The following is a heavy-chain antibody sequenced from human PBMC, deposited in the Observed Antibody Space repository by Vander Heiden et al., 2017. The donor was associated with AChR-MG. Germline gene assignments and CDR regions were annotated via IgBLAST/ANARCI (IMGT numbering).Heavy chain of an antibody. CDR2: MNPNSGNT. Sequence: QVQTVQSGAEVTTPGASVKVSCQASGYTFNSYDINWVRQATGQGREWMGWMNPNSGNTGDAQKFQGRVTMTRNTSISTAYMELSSLRSEDTAVYYCARGGKWRVPAAISGDYWGQGTLVTVSS. CDR1: GYTFNSYD. V-gene: IGHV1-8*01. D-gene: IGHD2-2*02. CDR3: ARGGKWRVPAAISGDY. J-gene: IGHJ4*02.